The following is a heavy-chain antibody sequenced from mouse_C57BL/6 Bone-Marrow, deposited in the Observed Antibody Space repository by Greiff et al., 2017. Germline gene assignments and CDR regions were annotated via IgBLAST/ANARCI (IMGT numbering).Heavy chain of an antibody. V-gene: IGHV1-82*01. J-gene: IGHJ4*01. CDR3: AFYGPYAMDY. Sequence: QVQLQQSGPELVKPGASVKISCKASGYAFSSSWMNWVKQRPGKGLEWIGRLYPGDGDTNYNGKFKGKATLTADKSSSTAYMQLSSLTSEDSAVYFCAFYGPYAMDYWGQGTSVTVSS. D-gene: IGHD1-1*01. CDR1: GYAFSSSW. CDR2: LYPGDGDT.